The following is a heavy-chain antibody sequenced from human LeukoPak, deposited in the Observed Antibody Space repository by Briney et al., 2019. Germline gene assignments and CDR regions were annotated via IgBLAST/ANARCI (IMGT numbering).Heavy chain of an antibody. CDR3: ARGPWVRGVRFDY. CDR1: GGSFSSYY. Sequence: PSETLSLTCAAYGGSFSSYYWSWIRQPPGKGLEWIGEINHSGSTNYNPSLKGRVTISVNTSKNQFSLKLSSVTAADTDVYYCARGPWVRGVRFDYWGQGTLVTVSS. D-gene: IGHD3-10*01. V-gene: IGHV4-34*01. J-gene: IGHJ4*02. CDR2: INHSGST.